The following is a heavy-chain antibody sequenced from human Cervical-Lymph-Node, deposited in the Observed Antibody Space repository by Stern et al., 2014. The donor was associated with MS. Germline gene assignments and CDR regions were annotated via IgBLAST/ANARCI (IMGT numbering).Heavy chain of an antibody. Sequence: EVHLVESGGGLVQPGGSLRLSCGASGFTFSNFAMHWIRQTPGKGLEFISTINTNGDETYYTRSVKGRFTISRDNSKNTLYLQMGSLTTEDMAVYYCAKEHSPFSQIDYWGQGTLVTVSS. V-gene: IGHV3-64*01. CDR3: AKEHSPFSQIDY. CDR2: INTNGDET. J-gene: IGHJ4*02. CDR1: GFTFSNFA. D-gene: IGHD1-26*01.